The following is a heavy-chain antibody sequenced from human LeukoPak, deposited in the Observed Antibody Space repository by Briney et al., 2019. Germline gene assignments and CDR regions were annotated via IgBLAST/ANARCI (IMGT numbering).Heavy chain of an antibody. CDR3: ARDDWGFDY. J-gene: IGHJ4*02. CDR2: ISSNGGST. CDR1: GFTFSSYA. Sequence: GGSLRLSCAASGFTFSSYAMHWVRQAPGKGLEYVSAISSNGGSTYYANSVKGRFTISRDNAKNSLYLQMNSLRAEDTAVYYCARDDWGFDYWGQGTLVTVSS. V-gene: IGHV3-64*01. D-gene: IGHD3-9*01.